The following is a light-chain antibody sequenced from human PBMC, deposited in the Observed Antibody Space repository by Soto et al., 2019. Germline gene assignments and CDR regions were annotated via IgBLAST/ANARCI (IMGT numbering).Light chain of an antibody. V-gene: IGKV1-27*01. J-gene: IGKJ3*01. CDR2: AAS. CDR3: QKYSSVPV. Sequence: DIQMTQSPTSLSASVGDRVTITCRASQDIRNFVAWYQQKPGKAPKLLIYAASTLQSGVPSRFSGSGSATDFTPTINSLKPEDVATYACQKYSSVPVFGPGTKVEIK. CDR1: QDIRNF.